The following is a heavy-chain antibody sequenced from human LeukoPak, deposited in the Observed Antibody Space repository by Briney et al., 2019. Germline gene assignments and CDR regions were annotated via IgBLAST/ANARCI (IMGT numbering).Heavy chain of an antibody. CDR2: TYYRSTWYN. D-gene: IGHD2-2*01. CDR3: ARRLTQYDCFDP. V-gene: IGHV6-1*01. J-gene: IGHJ5*02. CDR1: RDSVSNNSVT. Sequence: SQTLSLTCAISRDSVSNNSVTWNWIRQSPSRGLEWLGRTYYRSTWYNDYAVSVRGRITVNPDTSKNQFSLHLNSVTPEDTAVYYCARRLTQYDCFDPWGQGILVTVSS.